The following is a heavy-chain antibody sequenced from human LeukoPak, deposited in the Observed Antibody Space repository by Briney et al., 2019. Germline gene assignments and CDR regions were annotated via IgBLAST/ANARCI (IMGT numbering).Heavy chain of an antibody. V-gene: IGHV1-8*02. CDR1: GYTFTGYY. CDR3: ARRYYYNYYMDV. Sequence: ASVKVSCKASGYTFTGYYMHWVRQAPGQGLEWMGWMNPNSGNTGYAQKFQGRVTMTRNNSISTAYMELSSLRSEDTAVYYCARRYYYNYYMDVWGEGTTVTISS. CDR2: MNPNSGNT. J-gene: IGHJ6*03.